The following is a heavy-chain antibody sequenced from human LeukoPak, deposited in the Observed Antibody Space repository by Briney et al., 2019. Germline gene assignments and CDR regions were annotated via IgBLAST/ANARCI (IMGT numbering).Heavy chain of an antibody. J-gene: IGHJ4*02. CDR1: GGSISSYY. Sequence: ASETLSLTCTVSGGSISSYYWSWIRQPPGKGLEWIGYIYYSGSTNYNPSLKSRVTISVDTSKNQFSLKLSSVTAADTAVYYCARATLRNFDYWGQGTLVTVSS. CDR3: ARATLRNFDY. CDR2: IYYSGST. D-gene: IGHD2-15*01. V-gene: IGHV4-59*01.